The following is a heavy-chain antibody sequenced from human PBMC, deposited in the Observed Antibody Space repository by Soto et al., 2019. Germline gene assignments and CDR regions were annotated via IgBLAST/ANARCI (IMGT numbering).Heavy chain of an antibody. CDR1: GYTFTSYD. V-gene: IGHV1-8*01. CDR2: MNPTRGNT. J-gene: IGHJ4*02. Sequence: QVQLVQSGAEVKKPGASVKVSCKASGYTFTSYDINWVRQATGQGLEWMGWMNPTRGNTGSAQKFQGRVHLTRNTSISTAYMELSRLRSEDTAVYYCARGLSQSIPWFSVNFAYWGQGTLVTVSS. D-gene: IGHD3-10*01. CDR3: ARGLSQSIPWFSVNFAY.